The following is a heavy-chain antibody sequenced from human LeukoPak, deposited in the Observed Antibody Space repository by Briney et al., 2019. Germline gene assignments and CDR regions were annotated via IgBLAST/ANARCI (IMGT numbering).Heavy chain of an antibody. V-gene: IGHV1-8*01. CDR1: GFTFINYD. J-gene: IGHJ6*02. Sequence: ASVKVSCKASGFTFINYDINWVRQAAGQGLEWMGWMNPTSGNTGYAEQFEGKITLTRDTSISTAYMDLSSLRSDDTAVYYCSTTVTQENYYHYGLDVWGQGTKITVSS. CDR3: STTVTQENYYHYGLDV. D-gene: IGHD4-17*01. CDR2: MNPTSGNT.